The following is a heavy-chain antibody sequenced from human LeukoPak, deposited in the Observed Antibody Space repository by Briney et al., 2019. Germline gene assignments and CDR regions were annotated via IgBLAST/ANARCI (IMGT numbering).Heavy chain of an antibody. CDR3: AKDLIVGAIHYYFDY. CDR1: GFTFDDYT. V-gene: IGHV3-43*01. CDR2: ISWDGGST. J-gene: IGHJ4*02. D-gene: IGHD1-26*01. Sequence: GGSLRLSCAASGFTFDDYTMHWVRQAPGKGLEWVSLISWDGGSTYYADSVKGRFTISRDNSKNSLYLQMNSLRTEDTALYYCAKDLIVGAIHYYFDYWGQGTLVTVSS.